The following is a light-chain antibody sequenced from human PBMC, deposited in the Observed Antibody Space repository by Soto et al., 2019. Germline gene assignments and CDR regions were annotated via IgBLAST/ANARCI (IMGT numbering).Light chain of an antibody. CDR2: LDSDGSH. J-gene: IGLJ2*01. Sequence: QSVLTQSPSASASLGASVKVTCTLSSGHSSYAIAWHQQQPEKGPRYLMKLDSDGSHTKGDAIPDRFSGSSSGAERYLTISSLQSEDEADYYCQTWGTGIHVVFGGGTKLTVL. CDR3: QTWGTGIHVV. CDR1: SGHSSYA. V-gene: IGLV4-69*01.